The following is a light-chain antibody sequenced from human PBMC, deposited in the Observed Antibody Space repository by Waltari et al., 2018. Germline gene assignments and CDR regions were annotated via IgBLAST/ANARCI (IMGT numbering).Light chain of an antibody. V-gene: IGKV1-12*01. Sequence: DIQLTQSPSSVSASVGDRVTITCRASQFINTWLAWYQQKPGTAPRLLIYDASILQSGDPSRFSGSGSGTVCTLTISSLQPEDFATYYCQQPISFPLIFGGGTKVEIK. CDR3: QQPISFPLI. CDR2: DAS. J-gene: IGKJ4*01. CDR1: QFINTW.